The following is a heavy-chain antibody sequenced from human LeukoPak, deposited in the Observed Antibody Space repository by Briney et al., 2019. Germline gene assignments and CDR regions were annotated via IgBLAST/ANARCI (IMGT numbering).Heavy chain of an antibody. D-gene: IGHD3-16*01. Sequence: GGSLRLSCTASGFTFGDYAMSWVRQASGKGLEWVGFIRSKAYGGTTEYAASVKGRFTISRDDSKSIAYLQMNSLKTEDTAVYYCTRVTSPYDYGDYWGQGTLVTVSS. CDR3: TRVTSPYDYGDY. CDR1: GFTFGDYA. V-gene: IGHV3-49*04. CDR2: IRSKAYGGTT. J-gene: IGHJ4*02.